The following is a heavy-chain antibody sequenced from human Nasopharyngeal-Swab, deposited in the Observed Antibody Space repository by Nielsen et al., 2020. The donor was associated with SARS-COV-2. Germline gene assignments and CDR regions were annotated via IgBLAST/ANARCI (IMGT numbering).Heavy chain of an antibody. CDR3: ARKTSGYSGYDD. V-gene: IGHV1-69*13. Sequence: SVKVSCKASGGTFSSYAISWVRQAPGQGLEWMGGIIPIFGTANYAQKFQGGVTITADESTSTAYMELSSLRSEDTAVYYCARKTSGYSGYDDWGQGTLVTVSS. CDR1: GGTFSSYA. D-gene: IGHD5-12*01. CDR2: IIPIFGTA. J-gene: IGHJ4*02.